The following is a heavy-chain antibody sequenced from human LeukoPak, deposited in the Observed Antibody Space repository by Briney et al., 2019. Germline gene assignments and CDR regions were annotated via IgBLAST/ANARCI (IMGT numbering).Heavy chain of an antibody. CDR1: GGSISSYY. CDR3: ARSSGSYYFDY. D-gene: IGHD6-19*01. Sequence: SETLSLTCTVSGGSISSYYWSWIRQPPGEEQEWIGYIYYSGSTNYNPSLKSRVTMSVDTSKNQFSLNLTSVTAADTAVYYCARSSGSYYFDYWGQGTLVTVSS. CDR2: IYYSGST. J-gene: IGHJ4*02. V-gene: IGHV4-59*01.